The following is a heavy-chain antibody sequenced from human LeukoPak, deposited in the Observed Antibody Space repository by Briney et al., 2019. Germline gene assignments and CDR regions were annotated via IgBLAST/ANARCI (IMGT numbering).Heavy chain of an antibody. CDR3: ARLPPAVTTQNSAFDI. CDR1: GYSFTSYW. CDR2: IYPGDSDT. D-gene: IGHD4-17*01. J-gene: IGHJ3*02. Sequence: GESLKISCKSSGYSFTSYWIGWVRQVPEKGLEWMGIIYPGDSDTTYSPSFQGQVTMSVDKSINTAYLQWSSLKASDTAMYYCARLPPAVTTQNSAFDIWGQGTKVTVSS. V-gene: IGHV5-51*01.